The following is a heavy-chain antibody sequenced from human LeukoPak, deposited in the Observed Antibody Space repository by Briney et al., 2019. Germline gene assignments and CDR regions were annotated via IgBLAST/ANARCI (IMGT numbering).Heavy chain of an antibody. CDR2: INRGGSSI. V-gene: IGHV3-74*01. CDR1: GFTFSSYW. CDR3: ARSNQADDY. D-gene: IGHD1-14*01. Sequence: GGSLRLSCAASGFTFSSYWMHWVRQVPGKGLVWGARINRGGSSITYADSVKGRFTISRDNAKNTLYLQMDSLRAEDTGVYYCARSNQADDYWGQGTLVTVSS. J-gene: IGHJ4*02.